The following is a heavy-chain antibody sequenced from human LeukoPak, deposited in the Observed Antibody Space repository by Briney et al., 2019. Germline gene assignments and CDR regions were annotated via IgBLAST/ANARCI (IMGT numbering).Heavy chain of an antibody. J-gene: IGHJ4*02. CDR1: GFTFSSYS. V-gene: IGHV3-21*01. Sequence: GGSLRLSCAASGFTFSSYSMNWVRQAPGKGLEWVSSISSSSSYIYYADSVKGRFTISRDNAKNSLYLQMNSLGAEDTAVYYCARGGVSRHTPFDYWGQGTLVTVSS. CDR2: ISSSSSYI. D-gene: IGHD2-2*02. CDR3: ARGGVSRHTPFDY.